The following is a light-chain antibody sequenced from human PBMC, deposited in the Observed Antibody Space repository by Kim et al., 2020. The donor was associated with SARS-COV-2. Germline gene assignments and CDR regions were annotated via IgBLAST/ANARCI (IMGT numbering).Light chain of an antibody. CDR1: SSNIGNNA. CDR3: ATWDDNLNNPV. J-gene: IGLJ2*01. V-gene: IGLV1-44*01. CDR2: ASH. Sequence: GQWVTISWSGSSSNIGNNAVNWYQQLPRTAPKLLIYASHQRPSGVPDRFSGSKSGTSASLAIRGLQSDDEAEYLCATWDDNLNNPVFGGGTQLTVL.